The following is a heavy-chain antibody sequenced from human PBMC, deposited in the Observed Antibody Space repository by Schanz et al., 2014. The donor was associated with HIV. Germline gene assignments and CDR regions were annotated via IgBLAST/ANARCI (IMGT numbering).Heavy chain of an antibody. CDR1: GFFLDDYA. Sequence: EVQLVESGGGLVQPGRSLRLSCATSGFFLDDYAMHWVRQAPGKGLEWVSGISWNSGSRGYAESVKGRFTISRDNAKNSLYLQMNSLRDEDTAVYYCARGGIWEWDQPDFDYWGQGTLVTVSS. D-gene: IGHD2-15*01. J-gene: IGHJ4*02. CDR3: ARGGIWEWDQPDFDY. CDR2: ISWNSGSR. V-gene: IGHV3-9*01.